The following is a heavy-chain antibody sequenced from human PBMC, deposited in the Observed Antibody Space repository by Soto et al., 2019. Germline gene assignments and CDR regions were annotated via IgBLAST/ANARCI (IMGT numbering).Heavy chain of an antibody. D-gene: IGHD2-2*01. CDR1: GGSISTYY. V-gene: IGHV4-59*01. CDR2: IYHSGNT. J-gene: IGHJ6*03. Sequence: QVQLQESGPGLVKPSETLSLTCTVSGGSISTYYWSWIRQPPGKEVEWIGYIYHSGNTNYNPSLKSRVTLSIDTSKNQFSRGLSSVTAADTAVYYCARDFGYCSTTSCGHYYYMDVWGKGTTVTVSS. CDR3: ARDFGYCSTTSCGHYYYMDV.